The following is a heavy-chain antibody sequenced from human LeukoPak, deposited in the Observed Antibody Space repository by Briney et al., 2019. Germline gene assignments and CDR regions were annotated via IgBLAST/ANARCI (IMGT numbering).Heavy chain of an antibody. D-gene: IGHD4-23*01. Sequence: SSETLSLTCTVSGGSISSGGYYWSWIRQPPGKGLEWIGYIYHSGSTYYNPSLKSRVTISVDRSKNQFSLKLSSVTAADTAVYYCARGPGKITLDYGGAHFDYWGQGTLVTVSS. V-gene: IGHV4-30-2*01. J-gene: IGHJ4*02. CDR3: ARGPGKITLDYGGAHFDY. CDR2: IYHSGST. CDR1: GGSISSGGYY.